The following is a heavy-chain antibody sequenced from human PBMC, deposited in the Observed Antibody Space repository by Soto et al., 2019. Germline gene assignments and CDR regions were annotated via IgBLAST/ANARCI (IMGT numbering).Heavy chain of an antibody. V-gene: IGHV3-30*03. CDR2: ISYDGKQT. J-gene: IGHJ2*01. CDR1: GVTFKDYG. D-gene: IGHD3-16*01. CDR3: ARDGWGSNWYFDR. Sequence: PGGSLRLSCGAPGVTFKDYGMHWVRQAPGKGLEWVAVISYDGKQTHYADSVKGRFTISKDKSKRTLFLQMNSLRVDDTAVYYCARDGWGSNWYFDRWGRGTLVTVSA.